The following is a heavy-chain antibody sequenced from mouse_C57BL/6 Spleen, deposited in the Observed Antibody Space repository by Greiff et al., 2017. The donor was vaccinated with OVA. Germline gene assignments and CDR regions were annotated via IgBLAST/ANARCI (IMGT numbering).Heavy chain of an antibody. CDR3: ARVGGRGYFDV. V-gene: IGHV3-6*01. J-gene: IGHJ1*03. Sequence: EVKLVESGPGLVKPSQSLSLTCSVTGYSITSGYYWNWIRQFPGNKLEWMGYISYDGSNNYNPSLKNRISITRDTSKNQFFLKLNSVTTEDTATYYCARVGGRGYFDVWGTGTTVTVSS. CDR1: GYSITSGYY. CDR2: ISYDGSN. D-gene: IGHD1-1*01.